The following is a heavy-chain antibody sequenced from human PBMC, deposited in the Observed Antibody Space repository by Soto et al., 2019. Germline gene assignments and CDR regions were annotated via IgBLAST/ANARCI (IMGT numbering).Heavy chain of an antibody. V-gene: IGHV3-48*01. Sequence: PGGSLRLSCAASGFTFSSYSMNWVRQAPGKGLEWVSYISSSSSTIYYADSVKGRFTISRDNAKNSLYLQMNSLRAEDTAVYYCARSNWSGLDYWGQGTLVTVSS. CDR1: GFTFSSYS. CDR2: ISSSSSTI. D-gene: IGHD3-3*01. CDR3: ARSNWSGLDY. J-gene: IGHJ4*02.